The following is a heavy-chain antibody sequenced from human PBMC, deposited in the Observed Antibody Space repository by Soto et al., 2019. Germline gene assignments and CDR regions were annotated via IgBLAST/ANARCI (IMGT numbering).Heavy chain of an antibody. CDR2: VYYTGST. J-gene: IGHJ4*02. V-gene: IGHV4-59*01. Sequence: SEALSLTCHVSGGSISGSYWSWIRQSPGKGLEWLGYVYYTGSTNYSPSLRSRVSISVDTSKNEFSLRLSSVTAADTAVYFCARSVAVPGAHIDYWGQGTQVPVSS. D-gene: IGHD6-19*01. CDR1: GGSISGSY. CDR3: ARSVAVPGAHIDY.